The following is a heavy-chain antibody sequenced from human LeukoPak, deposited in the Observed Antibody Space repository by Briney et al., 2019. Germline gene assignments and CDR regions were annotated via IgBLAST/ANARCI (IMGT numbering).Heavy chain of an antibody. D-gene: IGHD3-22*01. CDR1: GYTLTGYY. V-gene: IGHV1-2*02. J-gene: IGHJ4*02. Sequence: ASVKVSCKASGYTLTGYYMHWVRQAPGQGLEWMGWFNPNSGATNYAQKFQGRVAMTRDTSISTAYMELGSLRSDDTAVYYCAKGEVHHYESSGFNDYWGQGTLVTVSS. CDR2: FNPNSGAT. CDR3: AKGEVHHYESSGFNDY.